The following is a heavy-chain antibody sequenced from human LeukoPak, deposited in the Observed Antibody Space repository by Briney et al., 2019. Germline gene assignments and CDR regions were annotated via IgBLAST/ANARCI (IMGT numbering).Heavy chain of an antibody. CDR2: VYYIGTT. J-gene: IGHJ4*02. CDR1: GGSVSSPNSY. D-gene: IGHD6-13*01. Sequence: PSETLSLTCIVSGGSVSSPNSYWSWIRQPPGKGLEWIGNVYYIGTTSYNSSLQSRVTISVDTSKNQFSLEVTSVTAADTAVYYCARSIPYGTTWYGRSDYWGQGTLVTVSS. V-gene: IGHV4-61*01. CDR3: ARSIPYGTTWYGRSDY.